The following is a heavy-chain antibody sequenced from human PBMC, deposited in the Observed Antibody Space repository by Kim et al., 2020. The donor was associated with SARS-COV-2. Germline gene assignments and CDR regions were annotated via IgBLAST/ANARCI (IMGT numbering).Heavy chain of an antibody. J-gene: IGHJ4*02. Sequence: FQGRVTITRDTSASTAYMELSSLRSEDTAVYYCARGTMVRGVTTKNYFDYWGQGTLVTVSS. V-gene: IGHV1-3*01. CDR3: ARGTMVRGVTTKNYFDY. D-gene: IGHD3-10*01.